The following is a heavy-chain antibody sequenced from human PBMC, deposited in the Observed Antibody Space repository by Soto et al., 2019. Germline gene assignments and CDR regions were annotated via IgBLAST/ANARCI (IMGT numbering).Heavy chain of an antibody. D-gene: IGHD4-4*01. Sequence: QRQLRESGPGLVKPSETLSLTCSGSDVSIRPRDYYCCWIRQPPGKGREWIASLSSGLSTYYSPSLKSRFTVREDTSKNQIRLWLTSVPAADTAVYYCVRHFDRYSYYESFWSCDLWGRGTLVTVSS. CDR2: LSSGLST. V-gene: IGHV4-39*01. CDR1: DVSIRPRDYY. J-gene: IGHJ2*01. CDR3: VRHFDRYSYYESFWSCDL.